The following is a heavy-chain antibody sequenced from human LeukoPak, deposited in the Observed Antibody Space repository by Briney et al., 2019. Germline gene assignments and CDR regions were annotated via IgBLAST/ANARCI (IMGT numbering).Heavy chain of an antibody. CDR1: GGTISSSGHY. CDR2: IYYSGST. J-gene: IGHJ5*02. Sequence: SETLSLTCTVSGGTISSSGHYWAWLRQPPGKGLEWIGSIYYSGSTYYNPSLKSRVTISVDTSKSQFSLKLSSVTAADTAVYYCARLIALPAAYFDPWGQGTLVTVSS. CDR3: ARLIALPAAYFDP. V-gene: IGHV4-39*01. D-gene: IGHD2-2*01.